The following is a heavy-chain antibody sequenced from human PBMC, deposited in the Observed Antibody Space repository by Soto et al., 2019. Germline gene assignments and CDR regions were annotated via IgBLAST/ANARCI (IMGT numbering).Heavy chain of an antibody. D-gene: IGHD2-15*01. CDR3: ARGGNYCSGGSCYRNDAFDI. J-gene: IGHJ3*02. V-gene: IGHV4-4*02. CDR2: IYHSGST. CDR1: GGSIARSNW. Sequence: SETRSPPCALPGGSIARSNWWRWVRWPPGKGLEWIGEIYHSGSTNYNPSLKSRVTISVDKSKNQFSLKLSSVTAADTAVYYCARGGNYCSGGSCYRNDAFDIWGQGTMVT.